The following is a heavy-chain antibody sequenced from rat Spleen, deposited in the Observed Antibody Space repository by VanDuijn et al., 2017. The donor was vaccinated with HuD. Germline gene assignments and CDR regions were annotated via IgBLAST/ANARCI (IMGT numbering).Heavy chain of an antibody. Sequence: EVQLVESGGGLVQPGGSLKLSCVVSGFIFSDYYVAWVRQAPTKGLEWVASFSYDGGSTYYRDSVKGRFTISRDNAKSSLYLQMDSLRSEDTAIYYCARPTTGIPFNYWGQGVMVTVSS. V-gene: IGHV5-20*01. D-gene: IGHD1-9*01. CDR2: FSYDGGST. CDR3: ARPTTGIPFNY. J-gene: IGHJ2*01. CDR1: GFIFSDYY.